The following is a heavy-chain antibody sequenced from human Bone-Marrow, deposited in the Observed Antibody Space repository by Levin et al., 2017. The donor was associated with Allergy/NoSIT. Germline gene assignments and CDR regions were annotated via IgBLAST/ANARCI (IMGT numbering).Heavy chain of an antibody. CDR1: GFTFDDYA. J-gene: IGHJ3*02. CDR2: ISWNSGSI. V-gene: IGHV3-9*01. CDR3: AKDVRAAVAGTSTFDI. Sequence: PGESLKISCAASGFTFDDYAMHWVRQAPGKGLEWVSGISWNSGSIGYADSVKGRFTISRDNAKNSLYLQMNSLRAEDTALYYCAKDVRAAVAGTSTFDIWGQGTMVTVSS. D-gene: IGHD6-19*01.